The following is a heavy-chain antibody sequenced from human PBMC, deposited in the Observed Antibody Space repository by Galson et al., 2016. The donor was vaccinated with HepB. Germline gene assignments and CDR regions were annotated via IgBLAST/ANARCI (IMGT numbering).Heavy chain of an antibody. J-gene: IGHJ6*02. V-gene: IGHV3-48*02. CDR1: GFTFSTYN. Sequence: SLRLSCAAPGFTFSTYNMNWVRQAPGKGLEWVSYISTSSSTIYYADSVKGRFTISRDNAKNSLYLQLNSLRDEDTAVYYCAREQNDSGDYEFYYGLDVWGQGTTVTVSS. CDR3: AREQNDSGDYEFYYGLDV. D-gene: IGHD4-17*01. CDR2: ISTSSSTI.